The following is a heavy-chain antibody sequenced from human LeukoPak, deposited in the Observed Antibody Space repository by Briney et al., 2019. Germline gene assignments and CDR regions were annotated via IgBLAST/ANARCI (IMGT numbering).Heavy chain of an antibody. CDR1: GGSISSYY. CDR2: IYTSGST. D-gene: IGHD4-17*01. J-gene: IGHJ4*02. CDR3: VTLKEVTTSLYYFDY. V-gene: IGHV4-4*07. Sequence: SETLSLTCTVSGGSISSYYWSWIRQPAGKGLEWIGRIYTSGSTNYNPSLKSRVTMSVDTSKNQFSLKLSSVTAADTAVYYCVTLKEVTTSLYYFDYWGQGTLVTVSS.